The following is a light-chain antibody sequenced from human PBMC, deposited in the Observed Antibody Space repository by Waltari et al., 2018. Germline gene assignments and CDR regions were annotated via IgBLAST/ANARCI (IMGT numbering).Light chain of an antibody. V-gene: IGKV2D-29*01. CDR1: QSLLHSDGKTY. J-gene: IGKJ1*01. CDR2: EVS. CDR3: MQIKQLPPWT. Sequence: DVVMTQTPLSLSVTPGPPASISCKSSQSLLHSDGKTYLSWYLQKPGQPPQLLISEVSNRVSGVPDRFSGSGSGTDFTLKISRVEAEDVGVYYCMQIKQLPPWTFGQGTKVEIK.